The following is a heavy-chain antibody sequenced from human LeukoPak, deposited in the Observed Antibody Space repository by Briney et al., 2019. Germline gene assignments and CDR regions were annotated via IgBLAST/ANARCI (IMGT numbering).Heavy chain of an antibody. CDR2: ISGSGGST. D-gene: IGHD2-21*02. CDR3: AKGPLAYCGGDCYSSADY. Sequence: GGSLRLSCAASGFTFSSYAMSWVRQAPGKGLEWVSAISGSGGSTYYADSVKGRFTISRDNSKNTLYLQMNSLRAEDTAVYYCAKGPLAYCGGDCYSSADYWGQGSLATVSS. CDR1: GFTFSSYA. J-gene: IGHJ4*02. V-gene: IGHV3-23*01.